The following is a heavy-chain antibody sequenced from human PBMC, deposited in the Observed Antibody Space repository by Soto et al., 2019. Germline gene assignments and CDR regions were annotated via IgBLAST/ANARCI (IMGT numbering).Heavy chain of an antibody. CDR1: GFTFTFSSYT. Sequence: EVHLLESGGDLVQPGESLKLSCAASGFTFTFSSYTMSWVRQAPGEGLEWVSSISASGGSTNYADSVKGRFTISRDNSKNPLYLQMNSLRAEDTAVYYCAKCIALAGTPCYYYGLDVWGQGTTVTVSS. CDR3: AKCIALAGTPCYYYGLDV. CDR2: ISASGGST. V-gene: IGHV3-23*01. J-gene: IGHJ6*02. D-gene: IGHD6-19*01.